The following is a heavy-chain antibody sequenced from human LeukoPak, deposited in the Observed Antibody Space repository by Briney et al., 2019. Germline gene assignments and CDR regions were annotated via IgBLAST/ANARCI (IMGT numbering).Heavy chain of an antibody. CDR3: ARVYSSGWYF. CDR2: IYTSGST. V-gene: IGHV4-59*10. J-gene: IGHJ4*02. D-gene: IGHD6-19*01. CDR1: GGSFSGYY. Sequence: PSETLSLTCAVYGGSFSGYYWSWIRQPAGKGLEWIGRIYTSGSTNYNPSLKSRVTISVDTSKNQFSLKLSSVTAADTAVYYCARVYSSGWYFWGQGTLVTVSS.